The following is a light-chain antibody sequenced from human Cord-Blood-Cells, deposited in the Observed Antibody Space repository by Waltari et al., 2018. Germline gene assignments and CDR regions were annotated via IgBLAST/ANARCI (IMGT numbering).Light chain of an antibody. CDR2: WAS. CDR1: QSVLYSSNNKNH. Sequence: DIVMTQSPDSLAVSLGERATINCKSSQSVLYSSNNKNHLACYQQKPGQPPKLLIYWASTRESGVPDRFSGSGSGTDFTLTSSSLQAEDVAVYYCQQYYSTPYTFGQGTKLEIK. CDR3: QQYYSTPYT. V-gene: IGKV4-1*01. J-gene: IGKJ2*01.